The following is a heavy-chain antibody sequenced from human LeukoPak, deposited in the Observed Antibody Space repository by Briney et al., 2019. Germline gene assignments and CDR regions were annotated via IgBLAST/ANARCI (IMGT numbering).Heavy chain of an antibody. CDR2: ISAYNGNT. CDR1: GYTFTTYG. D-gene: IGHD6-19*01. J-gene: IGHJ4*02. Sequence: ASVKVSCKASGYTFTTYGITWVRQAPGQGLEWMGWISAYNGNTNYAQKFQGRVTMTTETSTNTAYMELRNLRSDDAAVYYCARDTATYASGWFGDNWGQGTLVTVSS. CDR3: ARDTATYASGWFGDN. V-gene: IGHV1-18*01.